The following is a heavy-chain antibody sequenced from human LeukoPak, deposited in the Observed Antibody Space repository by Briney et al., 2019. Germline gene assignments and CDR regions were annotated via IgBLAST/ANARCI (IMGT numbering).Heavy chain of an antibody. CDR1: KFIFSSYA. V-gene: IGHV3-23*01. J-gene: IGHJ4*02. CDR3: AKGRYDSSGYCLDF. Sequence: PGGSLRLSCAASKFIFSSYAMSWVRQAPGKGLEWVSGISGSGRSTYYADSVEGRFTISRDNSNNTLYLQMNSLRAEDTAVYYCAKGRYDSSGYCLDFWGQGTLVTVSS. D-gene: IGHD3-22*01. CDR2: ISGSGRST.